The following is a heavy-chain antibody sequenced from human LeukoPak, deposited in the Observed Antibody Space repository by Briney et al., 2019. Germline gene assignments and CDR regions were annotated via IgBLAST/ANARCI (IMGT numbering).Heavy chain of an antibody. D-gene: IGHD6-13*01. J-gene: IGHJ4*02. CDR1: GGYISSSSYY. CDR3: ARHWETSSWYVDY. Sequence: PSETLSLTCSVSGGYISSSSYYWGWIRQPPGQGLEWIGYIYYSGSTNYNPSLKSRVTISVDTSKNQLSLKLSSVTAADTAVYYCARHWETSSWYVDYWGQGTLVTVSS. V-gene: IGHV4-61*05. CDR2: IYYSGST.